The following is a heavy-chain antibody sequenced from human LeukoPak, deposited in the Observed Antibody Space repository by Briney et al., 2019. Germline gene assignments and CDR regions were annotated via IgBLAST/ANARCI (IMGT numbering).Heavy chain of an antibody. V-gene: IGHV4-39*07. CDR2: IYYSGST. CDR3: AREGGNCSSTSCYGGWFDP. Sequence: PSETLSLTCTVSGGSISSSSYYWGWIRQPPGKGLEWIGSIYYSGSTYYNPSLKSRVTISVDTSKNQFSLKLSSVTAADTAVYYCAREGGNCSSTSCYGGWFDPWGQGTLVTVSS. CDR1: GGSISSSSYY. J-gene: IGHJ5*02. D-gene: IGHD2-2*01.